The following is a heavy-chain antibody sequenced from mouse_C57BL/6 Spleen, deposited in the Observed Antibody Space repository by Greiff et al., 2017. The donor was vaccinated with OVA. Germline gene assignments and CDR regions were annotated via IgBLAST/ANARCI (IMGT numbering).Heavy chain of an antibody. J-gene: IGHJ3*01. Sequence: EVQLVQSGGGLVKPGGSLKLSCEASGFTFSSYAMSWVRQTPEKRLEWVATISAGGSYTYYPDNVKGRFTISIDNANNTPYLQLSHLKSEDTAVYYGARAFYYDYGAGLAYWGQGTLVTVSA. D-gene: IGHD2-4*01. CDR1: GFTFSSYA. V-gene: IGHV5-4*01. CDR2: ISAGGSYT. CDR3: ARAFYYDYGAGLAY.